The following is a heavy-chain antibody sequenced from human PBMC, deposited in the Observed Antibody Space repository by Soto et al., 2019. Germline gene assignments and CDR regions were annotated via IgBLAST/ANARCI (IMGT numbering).Heavy chain of an antibody. D-gene: IGHD4-17*01. CDR2: INHSGST. CDR3: ARDMTTVTTSYVY. V-gene: IGHV4-34*01. J-gene: IGHJ4*02. Sequence: KPSETLSLTCAVYGGSFSGYYWSWIRQPPGKGLEWIGEINHSGSTNYNPSLKSRVTISVDTSKNQFSLKLSSVTAADTAVYYCARDMTTVTTSYVYWGQGTLVTVSS. CDR1: GGSFSGYY.